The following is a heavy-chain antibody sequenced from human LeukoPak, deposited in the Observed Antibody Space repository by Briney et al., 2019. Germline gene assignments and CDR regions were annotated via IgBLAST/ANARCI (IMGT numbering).Heavy chain of an antibody. CDR3: ARGLGSPGPGY. Sequence: PGGSLRLSCAASGFTFSDHYMDWVRQAPGKGLEWVGRIKNKDNKYTTEHAASVKGRFTISRDDSKNSLYLQMNRLKTEDTAMYYCARGLGSPGPGYWGQGTLVTVSS. V-gene: IGHV3-72*01. D-gene: IGHD1-26*01. CDR2: IKNKDNKYTT. CDR1: GFTFSDHY. J-gene: IGHJ4*02.